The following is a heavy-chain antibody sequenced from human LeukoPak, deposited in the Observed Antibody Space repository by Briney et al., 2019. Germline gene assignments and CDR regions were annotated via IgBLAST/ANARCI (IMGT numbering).Heavy chain of an antibody. CDR2: ISDNGRDS. D-gene: IGHD2-21*01. CDR3: ARAQGGASWNPYYYYLDV. CDR1: GFTFSSFA. Sequence: GGSLRLSCAGSGFTFSSFAIHWVRQAPGKGLEWLAVISDNGRDSSYADSVGGRFTISRDNSKNTLFLEMNSLRGDDTAVYYCARAQGGASWNPYYYYLDVWGKGTTVTVSS. V-gene: IGHV3-30*01. J-gene: IGHJ6*03.